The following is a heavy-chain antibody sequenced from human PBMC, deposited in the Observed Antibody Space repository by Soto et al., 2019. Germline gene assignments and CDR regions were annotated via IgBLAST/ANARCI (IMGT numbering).Heavy chain of an antibody. CDR2: IYYSGST. CDR1: GGSISSSSYY. D-gene: IGHD5-12*01. V-gene: IGHV4-39*01. Sequence: SETLSLTCAVYGGSISSSSYYWGWIRQXXXXXXEWIGSIYYSGSTYYNPSLKSRVTXXXXXXKNQFSLKLSSVTAADTAVYYCARLRYSGYDFGPYYYYMDVWGKGTTVTVSS. J-gene: IGHJ6*03. CDR3: ARLRYSGYDFGPYYYYMDV.